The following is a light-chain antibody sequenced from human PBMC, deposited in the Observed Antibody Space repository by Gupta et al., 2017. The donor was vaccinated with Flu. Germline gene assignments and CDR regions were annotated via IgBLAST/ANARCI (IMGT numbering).Light chain of an antibody. Sequence: EIVLTQSPATLSLSPGERATLSCRASQSVSSQLAWYQQKPGQAPRLLIYDASNRATGIPARFSGSGSGTEFTLTFSSREPEDSAVYYCQQRRDWPLTFGRGTKVEIK. CDR3: QQRRDWPLT. J-gene: IGKJ4*01. CDR2: DAS. CDR1: QSVSSQ. V-gene: IGKV3-11*01.